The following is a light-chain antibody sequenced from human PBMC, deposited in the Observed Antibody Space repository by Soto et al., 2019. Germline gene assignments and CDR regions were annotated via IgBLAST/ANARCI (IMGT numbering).Light chain of an antibody. CDR2: DAS. CDR1: QSIRST. CDR3: QQYNNWPRT. V-gene: IGKV3-15*01. Sequence: EIVMTQSPATLSVSPGERATLSCRASQSIRSTLAWFQQKPGQAPRLLIYDASKRATGIPARFSGSGSGTEFTLTISSLQSEDFAVYYCQQYNNWPRTFGQGTKVDI. J-gene: IGKJ1*01.